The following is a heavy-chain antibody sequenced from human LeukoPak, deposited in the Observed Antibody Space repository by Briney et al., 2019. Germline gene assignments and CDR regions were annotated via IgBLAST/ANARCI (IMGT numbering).Heavy chain of an antibody. CDR1: GFSFSSYG. Sequence: GGSLRLSCAASGFSFSSYGMHWVRQAPGKGLEWVAVISYDGSNKYYADSVKGRFTISRDNSKSTLYLQMDSLRAEDTALYYCAKTSTAMVSPFDCWGQGTLVTVSS. CDR3: AKTSTAMVSPFDC. V-gene: IGHV3-30*18. J-gene: IGHJ4*02. CDR2: ISYDGSNK. D-gene: IGHD5-18*01.